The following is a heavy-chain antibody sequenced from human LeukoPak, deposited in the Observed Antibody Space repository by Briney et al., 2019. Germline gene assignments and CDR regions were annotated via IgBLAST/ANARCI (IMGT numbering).Heavy chain of an antibody. CDR1: GFFFSSYG. CDR3: AKSTRVNSRDYGMDV. J-gene: IGHJ6*02. V-gene: IGHV3-30*18. Sequence: GGSLRLSCATSGFFFSSYGMHWVRQAPGKGLEWVAGTSYDGTNKFYGDSVKGRFTISRDNSQNTLCLQMDSLRAEDTAVYYCAKSTRVNSRDYGMDVWGQGTTVTVFS. CDR2: TSYDGTNK. D-gene: IGHD1-7*01.